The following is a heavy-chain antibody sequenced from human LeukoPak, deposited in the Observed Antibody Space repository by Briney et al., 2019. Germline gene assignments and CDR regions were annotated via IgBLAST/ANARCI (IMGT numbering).Heavy chain of an antibody. D-gene: IGHD6-6*01. CDR3: ATDYSSSSSYFDY. CDR1: GFTFSRYG. Sequence: GRSLRLSCAASGFTFSRYGMHWVRQAPGKGLEWVAGISYDGSNKYYADSVKGRFTISRDNSKNTLYLQINSLRAEDTAVYYCATDYSSSSSYFDYWGQGTLVTVSS. J-gene: IGHJ4*02. V-gene: IGHV3-33*05. CDR2: ISYDGSNK.